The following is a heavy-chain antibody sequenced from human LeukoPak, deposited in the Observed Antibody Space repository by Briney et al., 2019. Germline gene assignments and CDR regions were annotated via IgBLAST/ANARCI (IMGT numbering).Heavy chain of an antibody. CDR1: GGSISSGDYY. CDR2: IYYSGST. V-gene: IGHV4-30-4*08. Sequence: SQTLSLTCTVSGGSISSGDYYWSWIRQPPGKGLEWIGYIYYSGSTYYNPSLKSRVTISVDTSKNQFSLKLSSVTAADTAVYYCAREVDFDWTSKTNWFDPWGQGILVTVSS. J-gene: IGHJ5*02. D-gene: IGHD3-9*01. CDR3: AREVDFDWTSKTNWFDP.